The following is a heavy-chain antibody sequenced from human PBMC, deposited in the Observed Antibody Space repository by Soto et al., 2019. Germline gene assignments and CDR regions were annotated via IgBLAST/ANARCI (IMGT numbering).Heavy chain of an antibody. D-gene: IGHD6-25*01. CDR2: IKSKNDGGTA. J-gene: IGHJ4*02. CDR1: GFPYSYVW. Sequence: EVQLVESGGGLVKPGGSLRLSCAASGFPYSYVWMNWVRQTPGRGLEWVGRIKSKNDGGTADIAAPVKGRFIISRDDSINTVYLQMNSLKTEDTAVYYCSTGSEDLLYWGQGTLVTVSS. V-gene: IGHV3-15*07. CDR3: STGSEDLLY.